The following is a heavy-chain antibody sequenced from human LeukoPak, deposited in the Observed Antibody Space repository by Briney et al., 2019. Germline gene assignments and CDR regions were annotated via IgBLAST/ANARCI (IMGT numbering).Heavy chain of an antibody. CDR2: INHSGST. CDR1: GGSFSGYY. Sequence: SETLSLTCAVYGGSFSGYYWSWIRQPPGKGLEWIGEINHSGSTNYNPSLKSRVTISVDTSKNQLSLKLSSVTAADTAVYYCASEHMYYYDSSGYYPPAHYWGQGTLVTVSS. V-gene: IGHV4-34*01. J-gene: IGHJ4*02. D-gene: IGHD3-22*01. CDR3: ASEHMYYYDSSGYYPPAHY.